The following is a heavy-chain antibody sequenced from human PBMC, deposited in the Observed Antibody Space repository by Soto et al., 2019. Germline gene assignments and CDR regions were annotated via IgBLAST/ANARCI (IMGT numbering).Heavy chain of an antibody. CDR3: ARGLRIAARHYGY. Sequence: PSETLSLTCAVYGGSFSGYYWSWIRQPPGKGLEWIGEINHSGSTNYNPSLKSRVTISVDTSKNQFSLKLSSVTAADTAVYYCARGLRIAARHYGYWGQGTLVTVSS. J-gene: IGHJ4*02. D-gene: IGHD6-6*01. V-gene: IGHV4-34*01. CDR2: INHSGST. CDR1: GGSFSGYY.